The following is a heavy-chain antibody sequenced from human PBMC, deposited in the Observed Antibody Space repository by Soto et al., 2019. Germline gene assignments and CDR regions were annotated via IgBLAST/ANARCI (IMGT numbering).Heavy chain of an antibody. D-gene: IGHD2-21*02. Sequence: SETLSLTCTVSGGSISSYYWSWIRQPPGKGLEWIGYIYYSGSTNYNPSLKSRVTISVDTSKNQFSLKLSSVTAADTAVYYCARGPEVTLGYYYYYMDVWGKGTTVTVSS. CDR2: IYYSGST. J-gene: IGHJ6*03. V-gene: IGHV4-59*08. CDR1: GGSISSYY. CDR3: ARGPEVTLGYYYYYMDV.